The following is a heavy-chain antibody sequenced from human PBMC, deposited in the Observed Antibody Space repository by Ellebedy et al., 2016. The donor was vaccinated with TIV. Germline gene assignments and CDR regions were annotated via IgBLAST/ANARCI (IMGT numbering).Heavy chain of an antibody. J-gene: IGHJ4*02. CDR3: ARVIDCSGGSCQDY. D-gene: IGHD2-15*01. CDR2: IYYSGST. V-gene: IGHV4-59*01. CDR1: GGSISDYY. Sequence: SETLSLTCTVSGGSISDYYWSWIRQPPGKGLEWIGYIYYSGSTNYNPSLKSRVTISVDTSKNQFSLNLSSVTAAATAVYYCARVIDCSGGSCQDYWGQGTLVTVSS.